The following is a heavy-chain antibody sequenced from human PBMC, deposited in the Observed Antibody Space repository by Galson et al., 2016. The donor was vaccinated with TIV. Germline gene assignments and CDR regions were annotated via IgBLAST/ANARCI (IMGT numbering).Heavy chain of an antibody. CDR3: ARDSSGYGSFDY. Sequence: SLRLSCAVSGFIFSDYDMHWVRQAPGKGLEWVSSISSSRSYIYYADSLKGRFTISRDNAKNSLYLQMNSLRAEDTAVYYCARDSSGYGSFDYWGQGTLVTVSS. CDR2: ISSSRSYI. CDR1: GFIFSDYD. J-gene: IGHJ4*02. V-gene: IGHV3-21*01. D-gene: IGHD5-12*01.